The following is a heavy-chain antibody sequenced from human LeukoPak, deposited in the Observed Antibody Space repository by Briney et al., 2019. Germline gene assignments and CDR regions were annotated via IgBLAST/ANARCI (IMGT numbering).Heavy chain of an antibody. CDR1: GGSISSSSYY. V-gene: IGHV4-39*01. Sequence: PSETLSLTCTVSGGSISSSSYYWGWLRQPPGQGLEWIGSIYYSGSTYYNPSLKSRVTISVDTSKNQFSLKQSSVTAADTGVYYCARLEGGYWYFDLWGRGTLVTVSS. J-gene: IGHJ2*01. CDR2: IYYSGST. CDR3: ARLEGGYWYFDL. D-gene: IGHD3-16*01.